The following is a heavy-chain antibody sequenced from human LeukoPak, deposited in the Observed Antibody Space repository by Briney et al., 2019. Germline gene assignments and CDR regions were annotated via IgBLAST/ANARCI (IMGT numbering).Heavy chain of an antibody. D-gene: IGHD3-22*01. CDR1: GLTFSNAW. J-gene: IGHJ3*02. CDR2: IKSKTDGGTT. V-gene: IGHV3-15*01. CDR3: TTPHVKGDSGYGQGLEAFDI. Sequence: PGGSLRLSCAASGLTFSNAWMSWVRQAPGKGLEWVGRIKSKTDGGTTDYAAPVKGRFTISRDDSKNTLYLQMNSLKTEDTAVYYCTTPHVKGDSGYGQGLEAFDIWGQGTMVTVSS.